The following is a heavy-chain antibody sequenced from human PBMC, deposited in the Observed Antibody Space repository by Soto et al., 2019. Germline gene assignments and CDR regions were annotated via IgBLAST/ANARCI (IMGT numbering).Heavy chain of an antibody. CDR1: GFTFSSYA. CDR3: AKDQDVADSSGYYFDY. CDR2: ISGSGGST. V-gene: IGHV3-23*01. Sequence: GGSLSLSCAASGFTFSSYAMSWVRQAPGKGLEWVSAISGSGGSTYYADSVKGRFTISRDNSKNTLYLQMNSLRAEDTAVYYCAKDQDVADSSGYYFDYWGQGTLVTVSS. D-gene: IGHD3-22*01. J-gene: IGHJ4*02.